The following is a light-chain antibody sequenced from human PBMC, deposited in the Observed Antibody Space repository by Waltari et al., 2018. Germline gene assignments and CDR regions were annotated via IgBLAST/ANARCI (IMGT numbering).Light chain of an antibody. J-gene: IGKJ2*01. CDR1: QSVRVS. Sequence: EIVLTQSPATLSLSPGERATLSCRASQSVRVSLAWYQQKPGQAPRLLIYDTSNRASGTPDRFSGSGSGTDFSLSISSLEPEDFAVYYCQQYYSNPAGFGQGTKLEIK. CDR2: DTS. V-gene: IGKV3-11*01. CDR3: QQYYSNPAG.